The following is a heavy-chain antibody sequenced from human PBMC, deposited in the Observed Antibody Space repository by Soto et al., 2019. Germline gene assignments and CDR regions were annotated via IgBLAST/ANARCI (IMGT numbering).Heavy chain of an antibody. CDR1: GYSFTSYW. V-gene: IGHV5-51*01. Sequence: GESLKISCKGSGYSFTSYWIGWVRQMPGKGLEWMGIIYPGDSDTRYSPSFQGQVTISADKSISTAYLQWSSLKASDTAMYYCARWDYYGSGSYSYDAFDIWGQGTMVTVSS. CDR3: ARWDYYGSGSYSYDAFDI. J-gene: IGHJ3*02. D-gene: IGHD3-10*01. CDR2: IYPGDSDT.